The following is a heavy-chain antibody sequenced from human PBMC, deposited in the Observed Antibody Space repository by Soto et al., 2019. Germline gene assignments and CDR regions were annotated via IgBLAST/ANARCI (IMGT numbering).Heavy chain of an antibody. CDR2: ISYDGNYK. J-gene: IGHJ6*02. Sequence: GGSLRLSCAASEFSFSNYAIHWVRQAPGKGLEWVSSISYDGNYKYYADSVKGRFTISRDNSKNTLYLQMNSLRAEDTAVYYCARVHLAAQDYYYGMDVWGQGTTVTVSS. D-gene: IGHD6-6*01. V-gene: IGHV3-30-3*01. CDR1: EFSFSNYA. CDR3: ARVHLAAQDYYYGMDV.